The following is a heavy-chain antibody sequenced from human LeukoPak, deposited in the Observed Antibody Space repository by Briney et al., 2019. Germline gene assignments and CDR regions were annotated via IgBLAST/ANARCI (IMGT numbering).Heavy chain of an antibody. Sequence: GGSLRLSCAASGFTFSDYYMSWIRQAPGKGLEWVSYISSSGSTIYYADSVKGRFTISRDSAKNSLYLQMNSLRAEDTAVYYCARDLRVVTAEGDAFDIWGQGTMVTVSS. CDR2: ISSSGSTI. V-gene: IGHV3-11*01. CDR1: GFTFSDYY. CDR3: ARDLRVVTAEGDAFDI. J-gene: IGHJ3*02. D-gene: IGHD2-21*02.